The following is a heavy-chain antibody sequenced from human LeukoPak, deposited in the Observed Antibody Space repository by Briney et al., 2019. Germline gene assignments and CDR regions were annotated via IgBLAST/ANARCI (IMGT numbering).Heavy chain of an antibody. J-gene: IGHJ4*02. CDR1: GMTFSHRW. CDR2: IKNDGRTT. V-gene: IGHV3-74*01. CDR3: AREGTQPTFDY. Sequence: GGSLRLSCAASGMTFSHRWMHWVRQAPGKGLVWVSLIKNDGRTTIYADSVKGRFTISRDNAKNSLYLQMNSLRAEDTAVYYCAREGTQPTFDYWGQGTLVTVSS. D-gene: IGHD6-13*01.